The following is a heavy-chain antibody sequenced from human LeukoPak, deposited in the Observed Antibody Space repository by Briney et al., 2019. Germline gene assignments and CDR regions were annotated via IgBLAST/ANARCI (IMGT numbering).Heavy chain of an antibody. V-gene: IGHV4-34*01. J-gene: IGHJ6*03. CDR1: GGSFSGYY. CDR3: ARETFETDYYYYYMDV. CDR2: INYVGSI. D-gene: IGHD1-14*01. Sequence: SETLSLTCGVYGGSFSGYYWTWIRQSPGKGLEWIGEINYVGSINYNPSLKSRVTISVDTSKSQFSLKLTSVTAADTAVYYCARETFETDYYYYYMDVWGKGTTVTISS.